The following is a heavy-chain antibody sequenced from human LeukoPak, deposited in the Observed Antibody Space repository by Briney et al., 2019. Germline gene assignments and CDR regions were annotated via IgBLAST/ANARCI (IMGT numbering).Heavy chain of an antibody. V-gene: IGHV3-23*01. CDR3: ARGPPLRFGAFDI. Sequence: GSLRLSCAASEFTFSSYAMSWVRQAPGKGLEWVSAISGSGGSTYYADSVKGRFTISRDNSKNTLYLQMNSLRAEDTAVYYCARGPPLRFGAFDIWGQGTMVTVSS. CDR1: EFTFSSYA. D-gene: IGHD5-12*01. CDR2: ISGSGGST. J-gene: IGHJ3*02.